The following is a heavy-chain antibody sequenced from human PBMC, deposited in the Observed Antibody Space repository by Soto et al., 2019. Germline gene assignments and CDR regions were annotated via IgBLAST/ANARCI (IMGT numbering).Heavy chain of an antibody. V-gene: IGHV1-3*01. CDR3: GRVGGDYRSPGCGDYRSPGDYYYYYMDV. J-gene: IGHJ6*03. Sequence: ASVKVSCKASGYTFTSYAMYWVRQAPGQRLEWMGWINAGNGNTKYSQKFQGRVTITRDTSASTAYMELSSLRSEDTAVYYCGRVGGDYRSPGCGDYRSPGDYYYYYMDVWGKGTTVTVSS. D-gene: IGHD4-17*01. CDR2: INAGNGNT. CDR1: GYTFTSYA.